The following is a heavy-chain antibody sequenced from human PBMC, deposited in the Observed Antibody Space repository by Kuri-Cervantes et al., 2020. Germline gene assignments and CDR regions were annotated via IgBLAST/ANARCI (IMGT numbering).Heavy chain of an antibody. CDR1: GYTFTSYV. CDR3: ARTIYLRDAFDI. V-gene: IGHV1-18*01. CDR2: ISVYNGDT. J-gene: IGHJ3*02. Sequence: ASVKVSCKASGYTFTSYVITWVRQAPGQGLEWMGWISVYNGDTNYAQKLQGRVTITRDRSMSTAYMELSSLRSEDTAVYYCARTIYLRDAFDIWGQGTMVTVSS. D-gene: IGHD3-3*02.